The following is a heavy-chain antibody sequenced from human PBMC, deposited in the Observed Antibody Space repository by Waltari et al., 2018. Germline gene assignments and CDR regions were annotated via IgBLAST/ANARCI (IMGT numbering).Heavy chain of an antibody. Sequence: QVQLQESGPGLVKPSQTLSLTCTVSGGSISSGSYYWSWIRQPAGKGLEWIGRIYTSGSTNYNPSLKSRVTISVDTSKNQFSLKLSSVTAADTAVYYCARRGMVVPKGAFDIWGQGTMVTVSS. CDR2: IYTSGST. J-gene: IGHJ3*02. D-gene: IGHD1-26*01. CDR3: ARRGMVVPKGAFDI. CDR1: GGSISSGSYY. V-gene: IGHV4-61*02.